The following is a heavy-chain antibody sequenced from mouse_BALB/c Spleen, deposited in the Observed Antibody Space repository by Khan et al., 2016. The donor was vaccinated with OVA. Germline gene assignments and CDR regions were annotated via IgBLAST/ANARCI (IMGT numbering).Heavy chain of an antibody. CDR2: IWGGGGT. CDR3: ARAYYRYDGYYAMDY. Sequence: VQLVEPGPGLVAPSQSLSITCTVSGFSLSRYNIHWVRQPPGKGLEWLGMIWGGGGTDYNSTLKIRLSISKDNSKSQVFLKMNSLQTDDTAIYFCARAYYRYDGYYAMDYWGQGTSVTVSS. V-gene: IGHV2-6-4*01. J-gene: IGHJ4*01. D-gene: IGHD2-14*01. CDR1: GFSLSRYN.